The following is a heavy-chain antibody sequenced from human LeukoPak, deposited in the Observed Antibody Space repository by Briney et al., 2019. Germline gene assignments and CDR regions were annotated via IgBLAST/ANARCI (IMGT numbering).Heavy chain of an antibody. CDR2: IWYDGSNK. D-gene: IGHD1-26*01. CDR3: ARGRDSGSYYGPFDY. Sequence: GGSLRLSCAASGFTFSSYGMHWVHQAPGKGLERVAVIWYDGSNKYYADSVKGRFTISRDNSKNTLYLQMNSLRAEDTAVYYCARGRDSGSYYGPFDYWGQGTLVTVSS. J-gene: IGHJ4*02. CDR1: GFTFSSYG. V-gene: IGHV3-33*01.